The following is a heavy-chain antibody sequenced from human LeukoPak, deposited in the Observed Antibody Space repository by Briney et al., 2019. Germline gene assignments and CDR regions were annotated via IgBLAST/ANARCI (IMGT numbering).Heavy chain of an antibody. CDR3: AKDPHYSGSLNYYYYGMDV. J-gene: IGHJ6*02. CDR2: ISYDGSNK. CDR1: GFTFSSYG. Sequence: GGSLRLSCVASGFTFSSYGMHWVPQAPGKGLEWVAVISYDGSNKYYADSVKGRFTISRDNSKNTLYLQMNSLRAEDTAVYYCAKDPHYSGSLNYYYYGMDVWGQGTTVTVSS. D-gene: IGHD1-26*01. V-gene: IGHV3-30*18.